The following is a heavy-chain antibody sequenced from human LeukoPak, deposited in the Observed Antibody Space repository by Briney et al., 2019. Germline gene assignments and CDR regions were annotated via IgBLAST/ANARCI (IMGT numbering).Heavy chain of an antibody. CDR3: ARDAYGDAIDY. CDR2: IISDGSDT. J-gene: IGHJ4*02. V-gene: IGHV3-74*01. Sequence: PGGSLRLSCAASGFSFSRYWMHWVRQAPGKGLEWVSHIISDGSDTNYADPVKGRFTISRDNARNTLYLQMNSLRAEDTAMYYCARDAYGDAIDYWGQGTLVTVSS. CDR1: GFSFSRYW. D-gene: IGHD4-17*01.